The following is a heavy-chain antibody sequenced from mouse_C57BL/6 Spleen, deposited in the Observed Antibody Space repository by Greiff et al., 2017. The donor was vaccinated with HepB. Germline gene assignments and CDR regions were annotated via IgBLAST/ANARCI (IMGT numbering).Heavy chain of an antibody. CDR3: ARGEYDYGWFAY. CDR1: GFTFSDYG. CDR2: ISSGSSTI. Sequence: EVKLMESGGGLVKPGGSLKLSCAASGFTFSDYGMHWVRQAPEKGLEWVAYISSGSSTIYYADTVKGRFTISRDNAKNTLFLQMTSLRSEDTAMYYCARGEYDYGWFAYWGQGTLVTVSA. V-gene: IGHV5-17*01. D-gene: IGHD2-4*01. J-gene: IGHJ3*01.